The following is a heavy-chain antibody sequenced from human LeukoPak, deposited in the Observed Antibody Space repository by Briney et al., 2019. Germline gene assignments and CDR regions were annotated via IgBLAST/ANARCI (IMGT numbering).Heavy chain of an antibody. Sequence: ASVKVSCKTSGYTFTSDGISWVRQAPGQGLEWMGWIGTYKGNTNYAQMFQGRLTMTTDTSTSTAYMELKNLRSDDTAVYYCARTPGMVVVKTFYCMDVWGQGTTFTVSS. CDR2: IGTYKGNT. J-gene: IGHJ6*02. CDR3: ARTPGMVVVKTFYCMDV. V-gene: IGHV1-18*01. D-gene: IGHD3-22*01. CDR1: GYTFTSDG.